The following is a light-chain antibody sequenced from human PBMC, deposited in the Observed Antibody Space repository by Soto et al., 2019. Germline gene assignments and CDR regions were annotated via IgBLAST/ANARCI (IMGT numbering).Light chain of an antibody. Sequence: EIVMTQSPATLSVSPGERATLSCRASQYIGSNLAWYQQKPGQAPRLLIYGASTRATGIPARFSGSGSGTDFTLTISRLEPEDFAVYYCQQCGSSPITFGQGTRLEIK. J-gene: IGKJ5*01. CDR3: QQCGSSPIT. V-gene: IGKV3-15*01. CDR1: QYIGSN. CDR2: GAS.